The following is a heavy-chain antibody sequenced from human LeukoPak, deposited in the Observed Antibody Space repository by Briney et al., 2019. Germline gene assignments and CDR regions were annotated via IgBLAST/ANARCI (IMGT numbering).Heavy chain of an antibody. CDR2: MNPNSGNT. J-gene: IGHJ4*02. CDR3: ARKYYDSSGYSDY. V-gene: IGHV1-18*01. Sequence: ASVKVSCKASGYTFTSYGISWVRQAPGQGLEWMGWMNPNSGNTGYAQKFQGRVTMTTDTSTSTAYMELRSLRSDDTAVYYCARKYYDSSGYSDYWGQGTLVTVSS. D-gene: IGHD3-22*01. CDR1: GYTFTSYG.